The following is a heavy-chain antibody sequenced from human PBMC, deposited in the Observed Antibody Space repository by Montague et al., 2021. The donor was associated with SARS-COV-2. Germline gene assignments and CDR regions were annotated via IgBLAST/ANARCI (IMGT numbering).Heavy chain of an antibody. Sequence: SLRLSCAASGFTFSSYAMHWVRQAPGKGLEWVAVISYDGSSKYYADSVKGRFTISRDNSKNTLYLQMNSLRAGDTAVYYCARGGYCSGSNCLYFDSWGQGTLVTVSS. V-gene: IGHV3-30-3*01. J-gene: IGHJ4*02. CDR3: ARGGYCSGSNCLYFDS. CDR1: GFTFSSYA. CDR2: ISYDGSSK. D-gene: IGHD2-15*01.